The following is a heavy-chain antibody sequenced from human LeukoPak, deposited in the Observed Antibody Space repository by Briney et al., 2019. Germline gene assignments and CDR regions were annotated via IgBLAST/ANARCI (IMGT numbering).Heavy chain of an antibody. V-gene: IGHV3-23*01. D-gene: IGHD2-2*01. CDR1: GFTFSNYA. CDR3: AKWIVVVPAAVNNHFDY. CDR2: ISGSGGST. Sequence: PGGSLRLSCAASGFTFSNYAMNWVRQAPGKGLDWVSGISGSGGSTFYAASVKGRFTISRDNSKNTLYLQMNSLRVEDTAVYYCAKWIVVVPAAVNNHFDYWGQGTLVTVSS. J-gene: IGHJ4*02.